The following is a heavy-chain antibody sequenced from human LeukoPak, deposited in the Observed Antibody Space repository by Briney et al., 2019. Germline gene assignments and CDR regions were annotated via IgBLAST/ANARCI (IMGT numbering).Heavy chain of an antibody. D-gene: IGHD3-10*01. J-gene: IGHJ5*02. V-gene: IGHV1-18*01. CDR1: GYTFTSYG. Sequence: ASVKVSCKASGYTFTSYGISWVRQAPGQGLEWMGWISAYNGNTNYAQKLQGRVTMTTDTYTSTAYMELSSLRSEDTAVYYCATWRPYGLGNWFDPWGQGTLVTVSS. CDR3: ATWRPYGLGNWFDP. CDR2: ISAYNGNT.